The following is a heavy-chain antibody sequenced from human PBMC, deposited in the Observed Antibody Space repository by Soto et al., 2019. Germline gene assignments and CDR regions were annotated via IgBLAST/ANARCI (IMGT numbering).Heavy chain of an antibody. CDR3: ARASGGYYGSGSYWIGDWFDP. D-gene: IGHD3-10*01. V-gene: IGHV1-18*01. Sequence: QVQLVQSGAEVKKPGASVKASCKASGYTFTSYGISWVRQAPGQGLEWMGWISAYNGNTNYAQKLQGRVTMTTDTSTSTAYMELRSLRSDDTAVYYCARASGGYYGSGSYWIGDWFDPWGQGTLVTVSS. CDR2: ISAYNGNT. CDR1: GYTFTSYG. J-gene: IGHJ5*02.